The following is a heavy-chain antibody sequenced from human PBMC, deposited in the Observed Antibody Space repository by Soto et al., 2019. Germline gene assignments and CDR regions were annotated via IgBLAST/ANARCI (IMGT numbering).Heavy chain of an antibody. D-gene: IGHD6-19*01. CDR2: ISAYNGNT. Sequence: QVPLVQSGAEVKKPGASVKVSCKASGYTFTSYGISWVRQAPGQGLEWMGWISAYNGNTNYAQKLQGRVTMTTDTSTSTAYMELRSLRSDDTAVYYCATNPHSYSSGWYGRGDYWGQGTLVTVSS. CDR3: ATNPHSYSSGWYGRGDY. V-gene: IGHV1-18*01. J-gene: IGHJ4*02. CDR1: GYTFTSYG.